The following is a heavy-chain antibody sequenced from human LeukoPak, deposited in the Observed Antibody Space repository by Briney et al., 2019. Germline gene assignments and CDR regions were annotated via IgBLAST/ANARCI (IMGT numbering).Heavy chain of an antibody. CDR2: IKQAGSDK. Sequence: GGSLRLSCAASGFTLSSYWMSWVRQAPGKGLEWVANIKQAGSDKYYVDSVKGRFTISRDSTKNSLYLQMNSLRAEDTAVYYCATAFRGSYDNWGQGTLVTVSS. J-gene: IGHJ4*02. D-gene: IGHD1-26*01. V-gene: IGHV3-7*01. CDR3: ATAFRGSYDN. CDR1: GFTLSSYW.